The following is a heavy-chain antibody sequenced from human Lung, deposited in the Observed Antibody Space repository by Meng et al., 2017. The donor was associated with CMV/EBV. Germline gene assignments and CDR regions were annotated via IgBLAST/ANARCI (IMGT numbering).Heavy chain of an antibody. D-gene: IGHD6-13*01. CDR2: ISNDGSNE. Sequence: GESXKISCEASGFSFSIYGMHWVRQAPGKGLEWVALISNDGSNEYYADSVEGRFTISRDNSKNTLYLQMNSLRTEDTAVYYCATVISSYSSTWEYNLYYAYYGMDDCGQRTTVTVSS. V-gene: IGHV3-30-3*01. CDR3: ATVISSYSSTWEYNLYYAYYGMDD. J-gene: IGHJ6*02. CDR1: GFSFSIYG.